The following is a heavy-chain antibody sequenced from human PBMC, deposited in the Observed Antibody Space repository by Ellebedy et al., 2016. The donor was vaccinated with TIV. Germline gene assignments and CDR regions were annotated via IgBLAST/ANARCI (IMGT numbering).Heavy chain of an antibody. J-gene: IGHJ4*02. V-gene: IGHV3-23*01. CDR2: ISGSGGST. CDR3: ARGWGRDTAVDY. D-gene: IGHD3-16*01. Sequence: GGSLRLSCAASRFTFSSYPMSWVRQAPGKGLEWVSSISGSGGSTFNADSVRGRFTISRDNSKNTLYLQMNSLRADDTAVYYCARGWGRDTAVDYWGQGTLVTVSS. CDR1: RFTFSSYP.